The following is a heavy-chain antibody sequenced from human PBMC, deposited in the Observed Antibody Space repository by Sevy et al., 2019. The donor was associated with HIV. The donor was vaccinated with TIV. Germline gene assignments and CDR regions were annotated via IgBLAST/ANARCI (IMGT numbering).Heavy chain of an antibody. CDR2: ISYDGSNK. V-gene: IGHV3-30*04. Sequence: GGSLRLSCAASGFTFSSYAMHWVRQAPGKGLEWVAVISYDGSNKYYADSVKGRFTISRDNSKNTLYLQMNSLRAEDTAVYYCARDERFLESYGMDVWGLGTTVTVSS. J-gene: IGHJ6*02. CDR3: ARDERFLESYGMDV. CDR1: GFTFSSYA. D-gene: IGHD3-3*01.